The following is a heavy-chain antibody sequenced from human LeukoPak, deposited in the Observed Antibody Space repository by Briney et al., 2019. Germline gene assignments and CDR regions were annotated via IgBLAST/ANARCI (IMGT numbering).Heavy chain of an antibody. V-gene: IGHV4-34*01. J-gene: IGHJ3*02. CDR2: INHSGST. CDR3: ARHVAAAGPYPYAFEI. Sequence: SETLSLTCAVYGGSFSNYYWSWIRQPPGKGLEWIGEINHSGSTNCNPSLKSRVTISVDTSKNQFSLRLRSVTAADTAVYYCARHVAAAGPYPYAFEIWGQGTVVTVSS. D-gene: IGHD6-13*01. CDR1: GGSFSNYY.